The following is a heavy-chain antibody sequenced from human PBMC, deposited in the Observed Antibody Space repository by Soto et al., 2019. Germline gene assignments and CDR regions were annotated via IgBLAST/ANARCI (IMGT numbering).Heavy chain of an antibody. CDR1: GFTFNAYW. Sequence: GGSLRLSCVASGFTFNAYWMSWVRQSPGKGLEWVANIKEDGSDKYYVDSVKGRFAISRDNAKNLLYLQMNSLGAGDTAMYYCARFTRGSSGDYWGQGTLVTVSS. D-gene: IGHD6-25*01. CDR3: ARFTRGSSGDY. V-gene: IGHV3-7*01. CDR2: IKEDGSDK. J-gene: IGHJ4*02.